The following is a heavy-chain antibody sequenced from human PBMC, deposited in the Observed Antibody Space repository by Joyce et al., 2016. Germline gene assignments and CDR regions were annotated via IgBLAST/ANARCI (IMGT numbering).Heavy chain of an antibody. CDR3: TRDRIYTMDV. J-gene: IGHJ6*02. D-gene: IGHD4-11*01. CDR2: INGDGSSI. Sequence: EVQLVESGGVLVQPGGSLRLSCAACGFTFSSYWMHWVRQAPGKGLVWVSRINGDGSSILYADSVKGRFTVSRDNAKDTLYLQMNSLTAEDTAEYYCTRDRIYTMDVWGQGTTVTVSS. CDR1: GFTFSSYW. V-gene: IGHV3-74*01.